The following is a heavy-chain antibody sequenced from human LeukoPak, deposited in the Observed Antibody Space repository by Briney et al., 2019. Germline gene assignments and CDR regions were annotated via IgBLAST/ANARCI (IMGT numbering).Heavy chain of an antibody. CDR3: ARDSRTTTAFDI. Sequence: PSETLSLTCTVSGGSISSYYWSWIRQPPGKGLEWIGYVYYSGSTNYNPPLKSRVTISVDTSKNQFSLHLSSVTAADTAVYHCARDSRTTTAFDIWGQGTMVTVSS. J-gene: IGHJ3*02. V-gene: IGHV4-59*01. CDR1: GGSISSYY. D-gene: IGHD1-1*01. CDR2: VYYSGST.